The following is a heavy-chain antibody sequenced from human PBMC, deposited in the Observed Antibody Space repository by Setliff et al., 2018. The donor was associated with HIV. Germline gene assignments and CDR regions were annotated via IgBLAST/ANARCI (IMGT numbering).Heavy chain of an antibody. CDR2: IYNSGRT. D-gene: IGHD2-8*01. J-gene: IGHJ6*03. CDR3: AKDAGVTGGLYRYYIDA. V-gene: IGHV4-59*11. CDR1: GVSISSHY. Sequence: SETLSLTCTVSGVSISSHYWSWIRQPPGKGLEWIGYIYNSGRTNYSPSLKSRVTMSADTSKNQVSLKLTSVTAADTAVYYCAKDAGVTGGLYRYYIDAWGNGTTVTVSS.